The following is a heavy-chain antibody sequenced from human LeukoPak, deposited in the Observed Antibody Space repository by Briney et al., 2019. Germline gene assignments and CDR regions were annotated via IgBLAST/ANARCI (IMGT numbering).Heavy chain of an antibody. V-gene: IGHV4-39*07. J-gene: IGHJ4*02. Sequence: SETLSLTCTVSGGSISSSSYYWGWIRQPPGKGLEWIGSIYYSGSTYYNPSLKSRVTISVDTSKNQFSLKLSSVTAADTAVYYCARDRRGYLDYWGQGTLVTVSS. D-gene: IGHD3-16*01. CDR1: GGSISSSSYY. CDR3: ARDRRGYLDY. CDR2: IYYSGST.